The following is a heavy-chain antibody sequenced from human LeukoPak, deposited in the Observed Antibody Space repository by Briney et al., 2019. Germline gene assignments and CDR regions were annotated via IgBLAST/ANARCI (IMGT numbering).Heavy chain of an antibody. V-gene: IGHV3-11*01. D-gene: IGHD4-17*01. J-gene: IGHJ4*02. Sequence: GGSLRLSCAASGFTFSDYYMSWIRQAPGKGLEWVSYISSSGSTIYYADSVKGRFTISRDNARNSLFLQMNSLRAEDTAVYYCARDLRYGDYSLDHWGQGTLVTVSS. CDR2: ISSSGSTI. CDR3: ARDLRYGDYSLDH. CDR1: GFTFSDYY.